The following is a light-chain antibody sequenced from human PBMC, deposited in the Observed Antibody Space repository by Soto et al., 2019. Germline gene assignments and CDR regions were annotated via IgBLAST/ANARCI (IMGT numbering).Light chain of an antibody. CDR2: DVV. CDR3: LSYTSTTMDV. CDR1: SSDIGYYNY. Sequence: QSALTQPASVSGSPGQSITISCTGSSSDIGYYNYVSWYQHHPGKAPQLIIFDVVNRPSGVSNRFSGSKSGNTASLTIFGLQAEDEAAYYCLSYTSTTMDVFGTGTKLTVL. J-gene: IGLJ1*01. V-gene: IGLV2-14*03.